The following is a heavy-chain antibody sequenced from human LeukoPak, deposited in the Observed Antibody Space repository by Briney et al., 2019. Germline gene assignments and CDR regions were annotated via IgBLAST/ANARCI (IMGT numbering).Heavy chain of an antibody. V-gene: IGHV4-38-2*02. CDR1: GDSLRGYY. D-gene: IGHD4-17*01. CDR2: IYHSGDT. J-gene: IGHJ4*02. CDR3: ARASHDYGDYSHFDY. Sequence: SETLSLTCTVSGDSLRGYYWGWIRQPPGKGLEWIGNIYHSGDTYYNTSLESRVTISLDTSKNQFSLKLSSVTAADTAMYNCARASHDYGDYSHFDYRGQGTLVTVSS.